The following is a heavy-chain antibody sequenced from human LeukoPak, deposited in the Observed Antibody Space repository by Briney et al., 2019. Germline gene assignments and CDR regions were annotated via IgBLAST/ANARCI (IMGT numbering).Heavy chain of an antibody. CDR3: VRDGRPLDY. CDR1: GFTFSSYG. CDR2: ISYDGSNK. V-gene: IGHV3-30*03. Sequence: AGGSLRLSCAASGFTFSSYGMHWVRQAPGKGLEWVAVISYDGSNKYYADSVKGRFTISRDNSKNTLYLQMNSLRVEDTAVYYCVRDGRPLDYWAREPWSPSPQ. J-gene: IGHJ4*02.